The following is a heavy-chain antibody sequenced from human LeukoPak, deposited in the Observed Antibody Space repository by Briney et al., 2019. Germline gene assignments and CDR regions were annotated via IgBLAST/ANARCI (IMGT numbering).Heavy chain of an antibody. Sequence: SETLSLTCTVSGGSISTYYWSWIRQPAGKGLEWIGRIYTRGSTNYNPSLKTRVTMSIDTSKNHFSLKLSSVTAADTAVYYCASTVAGIGYFDYWGQGTLVTVSS. D-gene: IGHD6-19*01. V-gene: IGHV4-4*07. CDR1: GGSISTYY. J-gene: IGHJ4*02. CDR2: IYTRGST. CDR3: ASTVAGIGYFDY.